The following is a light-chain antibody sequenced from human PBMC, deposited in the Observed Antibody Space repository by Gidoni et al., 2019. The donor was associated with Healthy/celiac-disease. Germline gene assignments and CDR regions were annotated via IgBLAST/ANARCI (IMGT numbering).Light chain of an antibody. V-gene: IGKV1-5*03. J-gene: IGKJ2*04. CDR3: QQYNSYPCS. CDR2: KAS. Sequence: DIQMTQSPSTLSASVGDRVTITCRASQSISSWFAWYQQKPGKAPKLLIYKASSLESGVPSRFSGSGSGTEFTLTISSLQPDDFATYYCQQYNSYPCSFXXXTKLEIK. CDR1: QSISSW.